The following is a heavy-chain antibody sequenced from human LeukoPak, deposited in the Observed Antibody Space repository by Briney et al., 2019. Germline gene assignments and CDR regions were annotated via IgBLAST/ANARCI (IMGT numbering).Heavy chain of an antibody. CDR3: ARVGGSWELIL. Sequence: TGGSLRLSCAASGFAFSNYYMSWVRQAPGKGLEWVANIKHDASDNYYVDSVKGRFSIFRDNAQNSLFLQMNSLRVEDTAVYYCARVGGSWELILWGQGTLVTVS. CDR2: IKHDASDN. D-gene: IGHD2-15*01. J-gene: IGHJ4*02. CDR1: GFAFSNYY. V-gene: IGHV3-7*01.